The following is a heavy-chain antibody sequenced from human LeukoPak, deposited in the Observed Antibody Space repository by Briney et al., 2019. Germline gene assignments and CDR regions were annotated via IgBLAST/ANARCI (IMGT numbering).Heavy chain of an antibody. D-gene: IGHD3-10*01. J-gene: IGHJ4*02. V-gene: IGHV5-51*01. CDR2: IYPGDSDT. Sequence: GESLKISCQGSGYTFTTYWIAWVRQMPGKGLEWMGIIYPGDSDTRYSPSLQGQVTISADRSTAYLQWSSLKASDTAMYYCARRKGYGELFEYWGQGTLVTVSS. CDR1: GYTFTTYW. CDR3: ARRKGYGELFEY.